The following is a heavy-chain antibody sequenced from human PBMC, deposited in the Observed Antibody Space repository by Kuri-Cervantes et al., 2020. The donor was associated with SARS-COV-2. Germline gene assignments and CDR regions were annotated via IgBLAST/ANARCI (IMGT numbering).Heavy chain of an antibody. V-gene: IGHV3-21*06. CDR1: GFTFSSYG. CDR2: ISSSSDYI. Sequence: GGSLRLSCAASGFTFSSYGMTWVRQAPGKGLEWVSSISSSSDYIYYADSVKGRFTVSRDNAENMLYLEVNSLRAEDTAVYYCARNHSMDVWGTGTAVTVSS. CDR3: ARNHSMDV. J-gene: IGHJ6*03.